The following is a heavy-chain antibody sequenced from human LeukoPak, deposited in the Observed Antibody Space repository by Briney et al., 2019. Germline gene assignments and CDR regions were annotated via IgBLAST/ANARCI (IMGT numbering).Heavy chain of an antibody. CDR3: ASVKFGELYYYYGMDV. D-gene: IGHD3-10*01. Sequence: GGSLRLSCAASGFTFSSYAMHWVRQALGKGLEWVAVISYDGSNKYYADSVKGRFTISRDNSKNTLYLQMNSLRAEDTAVYYCASVKFGELYYYYGMDVWGQGTTVTVSS. J-gene: IGHJ6*02. V-gene: IGHV3-30-3*01. CDR1: GFTFSSYA. CDR2: ISYDGSNK.